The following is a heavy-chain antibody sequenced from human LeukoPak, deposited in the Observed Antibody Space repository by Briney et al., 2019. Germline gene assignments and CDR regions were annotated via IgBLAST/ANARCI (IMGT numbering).Heavy chain of an antibody. D-gene: IGHD3-22*01. CDR1: GGSFSGYY. J-gene: IGHJ4*02. CDR3: ARGGGSSCYYTDY. CDR2: INHSGST. V-gene: IGHV4-34*01. Sequence: SETLSLTCAVYGGSFSGYYWSWIRQPPGKGLEWIGEINHSGSTNYNPSLKSRVTISVDTSKNQFSLKLSSVTAADTAVYYCARGGGSSCYYTDYWGQVPLVTFSS.